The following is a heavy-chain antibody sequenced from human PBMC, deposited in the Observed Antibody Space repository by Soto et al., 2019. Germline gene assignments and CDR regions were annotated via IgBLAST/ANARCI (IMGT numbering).Heavy chain of an antibody. J-gene: IGHJ4*02. CDR2: IYSGGST. CDR3: ARDIRGGASGYDYGY. D-gene: IGHD5-12*01. Sequence: PGGSLRLSCAASGFTVSSNYMSWVRQAPGKGLEWVSVIYSGGSTYYADSVKGRFTISRDKSKNTLYLQMNSLRAEDTAVYYCARDIRGGASGYDYGYWGQGTLVTVSS. CDR1: GFTVSSNY. V-gene: IGHV3-53*01.